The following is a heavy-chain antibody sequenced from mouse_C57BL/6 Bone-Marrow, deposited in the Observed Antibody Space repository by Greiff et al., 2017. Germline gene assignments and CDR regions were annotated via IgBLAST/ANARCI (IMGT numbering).Heavy chain of an antibody. Sequence: VQLQQSGAELVRPGASVKLSCTASGFNIKDDYMHWVKQRPEQGLEWIGWIDPENGDTESASKFQGKATITADTSSNTAYLQLSSLTSEDTAVYYGTTFYYDYDGPPYWYFDVWGTGTTVTVSS. D-gene: IGHD2-4*01. CDR2: IDPENGDT. CDR1: GFNIKDDY. CDR3: TTFYYDYDGPPYWYFDV. J-gene: IGHJ1*03. V-gene: IGHV14-4*01.